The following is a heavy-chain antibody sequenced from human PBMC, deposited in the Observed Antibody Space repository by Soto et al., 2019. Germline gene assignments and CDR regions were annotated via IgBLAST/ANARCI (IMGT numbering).Heavy chain of an antibody. Sequence: SETLSLTCTVSGGSISSYYWSWIRQPPGKGLEWIGYIFYTGSTDYNPSLKSRVTISVDTSKNEVSLKLTSVTAADTAVYYCARVDSGWHDYWGQGTLVTVSS. D-gene: IGHD6-19*01. CDR2: IFYTGST. CDR3: ARVDSGWHDY. CDR1: GGSISSYY. V-gene: IGHV4-59*01. J-gene: IGHJ4*02.